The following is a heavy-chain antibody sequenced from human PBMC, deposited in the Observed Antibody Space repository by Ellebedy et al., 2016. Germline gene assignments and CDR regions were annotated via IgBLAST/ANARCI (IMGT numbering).Heavy chain of an antibody. V-gene: IGHV3-73*01. CDR3: SRSWGGSAAGTDMFDY. CDR1: GFTFSGSA. D-gene: IGHD6-13*01. CDR2: IRSKANSYAT. Sequence: GESLKISCAASGFTFSGSAMHWVRQASGKGLEWVGRIRSKANSYATSYAASVQGRFTISRDDSKNTAYLQMNSLQTEDTAVYYCSRSWGGSAAGTDMFDYWGQGTLVTVSS. J-gene: IGHJ4*02.